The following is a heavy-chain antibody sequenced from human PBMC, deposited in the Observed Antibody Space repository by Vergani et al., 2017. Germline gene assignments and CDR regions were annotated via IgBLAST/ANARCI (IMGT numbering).Heavy chain of an antibody. J-gene: IGHJ3*02. CDR3: SRDVPMYYDFCAPTDAFDI. D-gene: IGHD3-3*01. V-gene: IGHV3-33*01. Sequence: QVQLVESGGGVVQPGRSLRLSCAASGFTFSSYGMHWVRQAPGKGLVWVAVIWYDGSNKYYADSVKGRFTISRDNSKNTLYLQMNSLRAEDTAVYYCSRDVPMYYDFCAPTDAFDIWGQGTMVTVSS. CDR1: GFTFSSYG. CDR2: IWYDGSNK.